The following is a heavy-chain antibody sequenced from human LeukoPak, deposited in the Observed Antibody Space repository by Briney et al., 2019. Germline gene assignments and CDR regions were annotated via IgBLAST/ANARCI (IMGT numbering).Heavy chain of an antibody. D-gene: IGHD4-17*01. J-gene: IGHJ5*02. Sequence: LEWMGIIYPGDSDTRYSPSFQGQVTISADKSISTAYLQWSSLKASDTAMYYCARSVNWFDPWGQGTLVTVSS. V-gene: IGHV5-51*01. CDR3: ARSVNWFDP. CDR2: IYPGDSDT.